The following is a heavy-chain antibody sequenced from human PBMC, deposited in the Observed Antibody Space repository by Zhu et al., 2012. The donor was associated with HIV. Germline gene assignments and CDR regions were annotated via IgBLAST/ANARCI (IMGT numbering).Heavy chain of an antibody. V-gene: IGHV4-38-2*01. D-gene: IGHD2-21*02. CDR1: GYSISSGYY. CDR2: IYHSGNT. J-gene: IGHJ5*02. CDR3: ARGQDVSYCGSDCYSNWFDP. Sequence: QVQLQESGPGLVKPSETLSLTCAVSGYSISSGYYWGWIRQPPGKGLEWIASIYHSGNTFYNPSLKSRVTMSVDASENQFSLKPSSVTAADTAVYYCARGQDVSYCGSDCYSNWFDPWGQGTLVTVSS.